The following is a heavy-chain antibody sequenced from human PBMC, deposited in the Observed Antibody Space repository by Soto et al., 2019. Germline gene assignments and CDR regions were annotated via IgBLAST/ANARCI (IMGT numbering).Heavy chain of an antibody. D-gene: IGHD6-6*01. J-gene: IGHJ4*02. CDR3: ARGGGSSSDY. V-gene: IGHV4-34*01. CDR2: INHSGSP. Sequence: SETLSLTCAVYGGSFSGYYWSWIRQPPGKGLEWIGEINHSGSPNYNPSLKSRVTISVDTSKNQFSLKLSSVTAADTAVYYCARGGGSSSDYWGQGTLVTVSS. CDR1: GGSFSGYY.